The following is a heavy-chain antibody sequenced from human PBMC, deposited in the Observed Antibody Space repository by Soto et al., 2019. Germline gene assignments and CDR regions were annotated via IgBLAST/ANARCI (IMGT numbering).Heavy chain of an antibody. J-gene: IGHJ4*02. CDR3: AREYYDSIWGSPFYLDF. V-gene: IGHV3-13*01. D-gene: IGHD3-16*01. Sequence: GGSLRLSCAASGFTFSSYDMHWVRQATGKGLEWVSAIGTAGDTYYPGSVKGRFTISRDNSKNSLYLQMNSPRAEDTAVYYCAREYYDSIWGSPFYLDFWGQGTQVTVSS. CDR2: IGTAGDT. CDR1: GFTFSSYD.